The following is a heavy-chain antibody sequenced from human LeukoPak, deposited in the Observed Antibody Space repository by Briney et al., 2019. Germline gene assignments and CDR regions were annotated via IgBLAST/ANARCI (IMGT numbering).Heavy chain of an antibody. V-gene: IGHV3-33*08. D-gene: IGHD3-10*01. CDR3: ARGRDMVRGVRSYYFDY. CDR2: IWYDGSNK. J-gene: IGHJ4*02. Sequence: GGSLRLSCAASGFTFSSYAMHWVRQAPGKGLEWVAGIWYDGSNKYYADSVKGRFTISRDNSKNTLYLQMNSLRAEDTAVYYCARGRDMVRGVRSYYFDYWGQGTLVTVSS. CDR1: GFTFSSYA.